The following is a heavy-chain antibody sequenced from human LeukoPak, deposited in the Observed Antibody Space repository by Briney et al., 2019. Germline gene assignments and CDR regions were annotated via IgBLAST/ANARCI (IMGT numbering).Heavy chain of an antibody. CDR3: TTDGYCSAGSCFYATDAFDI. CDR2: ISGGGGST. D-gene: IGHD2-15*01. CDR1: TFTFSCYG. V-gene: IGHV3-23*01. Sequence: SAGSLRFSCGASTFTFSCYGMRWLPQAQGKGLVCLSAISGGGGSTSYADSVKGGFTIYSDNSKNTLYLQMTSLRAEDTAVSYCTTDGYCSAGSCFYATDAFDIWGQGTMVTVSS. J-gene: IGHJ3*02.